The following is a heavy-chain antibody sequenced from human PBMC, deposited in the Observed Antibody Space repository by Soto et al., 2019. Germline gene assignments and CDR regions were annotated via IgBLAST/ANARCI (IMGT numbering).Heavy chain of an antibody. CDR3: ARGMITFGGVISNWYFDL. J-gene: IGHJ2*01. V-gene: IGHV4-59*01. CDR2: IYYSGST. Sequence: SETLSLTCTVSGGSISSYYWSWIRQPPGKGLEWIGYIYYSGSTNYNPSLKSRVTISVDTSKNQFSLKLSSVTAADTAVYYCARGMITFGGVISNWYFDLWGRGTLVTV. CDR1: GGSISSYY. D-gene: IGHD3-16*02.